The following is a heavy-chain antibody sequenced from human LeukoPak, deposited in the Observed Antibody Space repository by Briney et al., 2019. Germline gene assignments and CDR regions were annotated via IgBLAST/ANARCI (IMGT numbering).Heavy chain of an antibody. D-gene: IGHD2-2*01. Sequence: GGSLRLSCAASGFTFNSYGMHWVRQAPGKGLEWVTFIRFDGGNKYYADSAKGRFTVSRDNSKNTLYLQMNSLRVDDSAMYYCAKEARRLAHCCDTSCAPYGHWGQGTLVTVSS. CDR1: GFTFNSYG. V-gene: IGHV3-30*02. J-gene: IGHJ4*02. CDR2: IRFDGGNK. CDR3: AKEARRLAHCCDTSCAPYGH.